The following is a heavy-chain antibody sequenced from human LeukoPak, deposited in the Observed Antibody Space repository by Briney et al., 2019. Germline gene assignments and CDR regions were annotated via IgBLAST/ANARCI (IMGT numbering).Heavy chain of an antibody. Sequence: SETLSLTCTVSGGSISSSSYYWGWIRQPPGKGLEWIGEINHSGSTNYNPSLKSRVTISVDTSKNQFSLKLSSVTAADTAVYYCARQNRGRCSGGSCYSPYYYMDVWGKGTTVTISS. D-gene: IGHD2-15*01. V-gene: IGHV4-39*01. CDR3: ARQNRGRCSGGSCYSPYYYMDV. J-gene: IGHJ6*03. CDR1: GGSISSSSYY. CDR2: INHSGST.